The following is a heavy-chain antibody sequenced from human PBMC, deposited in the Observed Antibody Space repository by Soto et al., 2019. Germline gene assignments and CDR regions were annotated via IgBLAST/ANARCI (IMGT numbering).Heavy chain of an antibody. J-gene: IGHJ4*01. CDR1: GFSFSDYA. Sequence: PGGSLRLSCKASGFSFSDYAMTWVRQAPGKGLEWVSVISGSGDNTFYAASEKGRFAISRDNSKNVLYLQMNSLSADDAAVYFCAKRRAIKLYRVDILFEYWGLGTLVTVSS. CDR3: AKRRAIKLYRVDILFEY. V-gene: IGHV3-23*01. D-gene: IGHD3-16*02. CDR2: ISGSGDNT.